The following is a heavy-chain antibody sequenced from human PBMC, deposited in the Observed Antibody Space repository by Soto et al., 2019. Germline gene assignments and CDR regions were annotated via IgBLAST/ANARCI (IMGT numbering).Heavy chain of an antibody. Sequence: GGSLRLSCAASGFTFSSYAMHWVRQAPGRGLEWVSFISTDSSRAYYADAVKGRFTISRDNSKHTLYLQMNSLTAEDTAVYACVKGGWLDFWGQGALVTVS. CDR1: GFTFSSYA. D-gene: IGHD3-16*01. J-gene: IGHJ5*01. CDR3: VKGGWLDF. V-gene: IGHV3-23*01. CDR2: ISTDSSRA.